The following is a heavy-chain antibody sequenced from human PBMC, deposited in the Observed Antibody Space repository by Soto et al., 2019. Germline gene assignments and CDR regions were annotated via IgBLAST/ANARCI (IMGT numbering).Heavy chain of an antibody. CDR1: GGSISRYY. J-gene: IGHJ6*02. V-gene: IGHV4-59*01. CDR3: ARDRAPYCSSTSCYRALYGMDV. Sequence: SETLSLTCTVSGGSISRYYWSWIRQPPGKGLECIGYIYYSGSTNYNPSLKSRVTISVDTSKNQFSLKLSSVTAADTAVYYCARDRAPYCSSTSCYRALYGMDVWGQGTTVTVSS. CDR2: IYYSGST. D-gene: IGHD2-2*02.